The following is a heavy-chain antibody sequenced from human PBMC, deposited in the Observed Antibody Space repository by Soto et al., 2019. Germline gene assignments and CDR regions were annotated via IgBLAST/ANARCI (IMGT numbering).Heavy chain of an antibody. V-gene: IGHV4-39*07. Sequence: PSETLSLTCTVSGASISSSSFYWGWIRQPPGKGLEWIGEIYHTGSTTFNPSLKSRVTISVDKSKNHFSLKVSSVTAADTAVYFCARSPRSISTGGIDFWGQGILVTVSS. D-gene: IGHD1-1*01. CDR2: IYHTGST. J-gene: IGHJ4*01. CDR1: GASISSSSFY. CDR3: ARSPRSISTGGIDF.